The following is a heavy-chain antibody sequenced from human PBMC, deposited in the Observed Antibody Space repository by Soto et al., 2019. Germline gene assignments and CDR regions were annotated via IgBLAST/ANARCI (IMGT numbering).Heavy chain of an antibody. CDR3: ERDQGYYDSGAYYLP. D-gene: IGHD3-22*01. J-gene: IGHJ5*02. CDR2: INAANGNT. CDR1: GYTFTSYA. V-gene: IGHV1-3*01. Sequence: ASVKVSCKASGYTFTSYALHWVRQAPGQRLEWMGWINAANGNTKYSQKFQARVTITRDTSATTTYMALSGLTSEDTAVYYCERDQGYYDSGAYYLPWGQGTLVTVSS.